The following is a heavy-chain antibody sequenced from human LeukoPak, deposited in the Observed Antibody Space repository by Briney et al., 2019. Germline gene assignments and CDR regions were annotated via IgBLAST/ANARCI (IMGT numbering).Heavy chain of an antibody. Sequence: SETLSLTCTVSGGSISGYYWSWIRQPAGKGLEWIGRIYSSGSTNYKPSLKSRVTMSVDTSKNQFSLKLSSVTAAGTAVYYCARDGLYSSGWYSVDYWGQGTLVTVSS. CDR2: IYSSGST. V-gene: IGHV4-4*07. J-gene: IGHJ4*02. CDR1: GGSISGYY. CDR3: ARDGLYSSGWYSVDY. D-gene: IGHD6-19*01.